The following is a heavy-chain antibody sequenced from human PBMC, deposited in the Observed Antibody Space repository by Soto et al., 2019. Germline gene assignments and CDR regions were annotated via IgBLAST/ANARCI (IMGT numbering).Heavy chain of an antibody. CDR3: AREGRYCSGGSCYRRPAFDI. CDR2: IYYSGST. J-gene: IGHJ3*02. V-gene: IGHV4-59*01. D-gene: IGHD2-15*01. CDR1: GGSISSYY. Sequence: PSETLSLTCTVSGGSISSYYWSWIRQPPGKGLERIGYIYYSGSTNYNPSLKSRVTISVDTSKNQFSLKLSSVTAADTAVYYCAREGRYCSGGSCYRRPAFDIWGQGTMVTVSS.